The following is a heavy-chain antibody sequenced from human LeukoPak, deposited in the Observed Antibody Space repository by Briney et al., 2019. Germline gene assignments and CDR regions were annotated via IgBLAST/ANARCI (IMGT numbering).Heavy chain of an antibody. CDR2: INWNGGST. CDR1: GLTFDDYG. J-gene: IGHJ4*02. CDR3: ARAYGGNAPGEYYFDY. V-gene: IGHV3-20*04. Sequence: PGGSLRLSCAASGLTFDDYGMSWVRQAPGKGLEWVAGINWNGGSTGYADSVKGRFTISRDNAKNSLYLQMNSLRAEDTAVYYCARAYGGNAPGEYYFDYWGQGTLVTVSS. D-gene: IGHD4-23*01.